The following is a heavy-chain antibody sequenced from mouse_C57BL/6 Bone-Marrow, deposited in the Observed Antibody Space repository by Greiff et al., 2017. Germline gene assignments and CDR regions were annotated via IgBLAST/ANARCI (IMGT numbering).Heavy chain of an antibody. D-gene: IGHD2-5*01. Sequence: VQLQQSGAELARPGASVKLSCKASGYTFTSYGISWVKQRTGQGLEWIGEIYPRSGNTYYNEKFKGKATLTADKSSSTAYMELRSLTSEDSAVYFCARCYYSNYGYAMDYWGQGTSVTVSS. CDR1: GYTFTSYG. CDR3: ARCYYSNYGYAMDY. V-gene: IGHV1-81*01. J-gene: IGHJ4*01. CDR2: IYPRSGNT.